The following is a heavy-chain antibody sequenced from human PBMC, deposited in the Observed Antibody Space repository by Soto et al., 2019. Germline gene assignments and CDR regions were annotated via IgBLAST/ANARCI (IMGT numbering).Heavy chain of an antibody. V-gene: IGHV1-69*12. CDR1: GGTFISYA. Sequence: QVQLVQSGAEVKKPGSSVKVSCKASGGTFISYAISWLRQAPGQGLAWMGGIIPIFGTANYAQKFQGRVTITADESTRTDYMELSRLRSEDTAVYYCAGIVQPRSYYGMAVWGQGTKVTVSS. D-gene: IGHD6-6*01. CDR3: AGIVQPRSYYGMAV. CDR2: IIPIFGTA. J-gene: IGHJ6*02.